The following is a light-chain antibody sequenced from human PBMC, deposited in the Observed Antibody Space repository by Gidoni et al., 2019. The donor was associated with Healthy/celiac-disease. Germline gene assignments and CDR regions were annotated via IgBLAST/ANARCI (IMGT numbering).Light chain of an antibody. CDR1: QSISSW. CDR2: DAS. V-gene: IGKV1-5*01. J-gene: IGKJ1*01. Sequence: DIQMTQSPSTLSASVGDRVPITCRASQSISSWLAWYQQKPGKAPKLLIYDASSLESGVPSRFSGSGSGTEFTLTISSLQPDDFATYYCQQYNSSPGTFGQGTKVEIK. CDR3: QQYNSSPGT.